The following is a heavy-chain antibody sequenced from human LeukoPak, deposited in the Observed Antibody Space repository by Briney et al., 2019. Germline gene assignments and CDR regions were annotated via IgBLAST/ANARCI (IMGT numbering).Heavy chain of an antibody. D-gene: IGHD3-22*01. J-gene: IGHJ4*02. CDR1: GGSFSGYY. CDR2: INHSGST. CDR3: ARQDYYDSSGYYVYFDY. Sequence: PPETLSLTCAVYGGSFSGYYWSWIRQPPGKGLEWIGEINHSGSTNYNPSLKSRVTISVDTSKNQFSLKLSSVTAADTAVYYCARQDYYDSSGYYVYFDYWGQGTLVTVSS. V-gene: IGHV4-34*01.